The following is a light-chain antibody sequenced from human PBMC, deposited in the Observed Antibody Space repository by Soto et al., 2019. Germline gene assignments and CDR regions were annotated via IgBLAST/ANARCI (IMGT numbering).Light chain of an antibody. CDR2: GAS. J-gene: IGKJ3*01. CDR3: QQYDKWPLT. CDR1: QSISTN. Sequence: EIVMTQSPATLSVSPGERASLSCRASQSISTNLAWYQQKPGQAPRLLIYGASTRATGIPARSSGSGSGTEFTLTISSPQSEDFAVYYCQQYDKWPLTFGPGTKVDI. V-gene: IGKV3-15*01.